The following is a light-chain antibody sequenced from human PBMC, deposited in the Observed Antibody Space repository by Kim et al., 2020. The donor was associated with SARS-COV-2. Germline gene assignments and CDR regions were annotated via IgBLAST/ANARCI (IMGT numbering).Light chain of an antibody. CDR3: QVWDSSSDHPV. J-gene: IGLJ3*02. Sequence: SYELTQPPSVSVAPGKTARITCGGNNIGSKSVHWYQQKPGQAPVLVIYYDSDRPSGILERFSGSNSGNTATLTISRVEAGDEADYYCQVWDSSSDHPVFG. CDR1: NIGSKS. CDR2: YDS. V-gene: IGLV3-21*04.